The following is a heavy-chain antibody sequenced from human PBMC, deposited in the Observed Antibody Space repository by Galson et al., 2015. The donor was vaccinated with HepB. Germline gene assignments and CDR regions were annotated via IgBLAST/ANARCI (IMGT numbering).Heavy chain of an antibody. V-gene: IGHV3-30*18. J-gene: IGHJ4*02. D-gene: IGHD3-10*01. CDR1: GFTFSSYG. CDR2: KSYDGSNK. CDR3: AKEKEGVLWFGELLPLDY. Sequence: SLRLSCAASGFTFSSYGMHWVRQAPGKGLEWVAVKSYDGSNKYYADSVKGRFTISRDNSKNTLYLQMNSLRAEDTAVYYCAKEKEGVLWFGELLPLDYWGQGTLVTVSS.